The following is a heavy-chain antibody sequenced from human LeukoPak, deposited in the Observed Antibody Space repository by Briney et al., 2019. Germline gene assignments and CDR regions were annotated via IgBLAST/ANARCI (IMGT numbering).Heavy chain of an antibody. V-gene: IGHV4-4*02. J-gene: IGHJ4*02. Sequence: PSGTLSLTCAVSGGSIGSSNWWSWVRQPPGKGLEWIGEINHSGSTNYNPSLKSRVTISVDTSKNQFSLKLSSVTAADTAVYYCARGRITMVRGVTGEYYFDYWGQGTLVTVSS. CDR1: GGSIGSSNW. CDR3: ARGRITMVRGVTGEYYFDY. D-gene: IGHD3-10*01. CDR2: INHSGST.